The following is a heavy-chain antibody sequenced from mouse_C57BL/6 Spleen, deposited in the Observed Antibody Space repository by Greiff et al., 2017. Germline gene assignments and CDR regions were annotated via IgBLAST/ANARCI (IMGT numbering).Heavy chain of an antibody. CDR2: IRSKSSNYAT. CDR1: GFTFNTYA. Sequence: EVQGVESGGGLVQPQGSLKLSCAASGFTFNTYAMHWVRQAPGKGLAWVARIRSKSSNYATYYADSVKDRFTISRDDSQSMLYLQMNNLKTEDTAMYYCVREKGIYYDYPWFAYWGQGTLVTVSA. D-gene: IGHD2-4*01. CDR3: VREKGIYYDYPWFAY. J-gene: IGHJ3*01. V-gene: IGHV10-3*01.